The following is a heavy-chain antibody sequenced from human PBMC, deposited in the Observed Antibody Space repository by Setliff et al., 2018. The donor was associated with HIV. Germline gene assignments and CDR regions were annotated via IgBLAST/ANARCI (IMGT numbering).Heavy chain of an antibody. J-gene: IGHJ4*03. CDR1: GGTLSNYA. CDR2: IIPMFHRT. CDR3: ARGRMAAAGMFIPRALDY. V-gene: IGHV1-69*05. D-gene: IGHD6-13*01. Sequence: SVKVSCKASGGTLSNYAVNWVRQAPGGGPEWMGEIIPMFHRTQYAQRFQGRVTFTTDESTNIAYMDMSSLRSDDTGIYYCARGRMAAAGMFIPRALDYWGRGTLVTVSS.